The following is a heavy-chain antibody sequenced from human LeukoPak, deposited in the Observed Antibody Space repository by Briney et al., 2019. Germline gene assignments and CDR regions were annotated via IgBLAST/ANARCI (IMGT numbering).Heavy chain of an antibody. CDR1: GGSISSYY. Sequence: SETLSLTCTVSGGSISSYYWSWIRQPPGKGLEWIGYIYYSGSTNYNPSLKSRVTISVDTSKNQFSLKLSSVTAADTAVYYCARDKGPGGYDSSGYLDWGQGTLVTVSS. D-gene: IGHD3-22*01. J-gene: IGHJ4*02. CDR3: ARDKGPGGYDSSGYLD. V-gene: IGHV4-59*12. CDR2: IYYSGST.